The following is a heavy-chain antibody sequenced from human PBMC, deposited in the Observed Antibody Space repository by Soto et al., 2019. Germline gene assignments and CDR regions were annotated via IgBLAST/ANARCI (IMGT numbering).Heavy chain of an antibody. D-gene: IGHD5-18*01. CDR3: ARLGATAISPADNDH. CDR2: IDPSDSYT. CDR1: GYSFTNYW. J-gene: IGHJ4*02. V-gene: IGHV5-10-1*01. Sequence: HGESLKISCKGSGYSFTNYWISWVRQMPGKGLEWMGRIDPSDSYTSYSPSFQGHVTISADKSISTAYLQWSSLKASDTAMYYCARLGATAISPADNDHWGQGTLVTVSS.